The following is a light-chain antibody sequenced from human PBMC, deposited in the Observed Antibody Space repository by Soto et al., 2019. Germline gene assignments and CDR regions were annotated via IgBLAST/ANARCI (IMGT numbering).Light chain of an antibody. V-gene: IGKV3-20*01. Sequence: EIVLTQSPGTLSLSPGERATLSCRASQSVRSKYLAWYQQKPGQAPRLLIYGASSRATGIPDRFSGSGSGTDFTLTISRLEPEDFAVYYCQQYGSSGYTFGQGTKLEIK. CDR2: GAS. CDR1: QSVRSKY. J-gene: IGKJ2*01. CDR3: QQYGSSGYT.